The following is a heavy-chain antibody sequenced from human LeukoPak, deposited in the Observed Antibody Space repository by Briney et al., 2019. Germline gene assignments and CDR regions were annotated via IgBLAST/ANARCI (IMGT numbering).Heavy chain of an antibody. J-gene: IGHJ4*02. Sequence: GGSLRLSCAASGFTFNSYGMHRVRQAPGKGLEWVAFIRFDGSYKDYADSVKGRFTISRDKSKNTLYLQMNSLRPEDTAVYYCAKTRGSGPFDYWGQGTLVTVSS. CDR2: IRFDGSYK. CDR3: AKTRGSGPFDY. D-gene: IGHD3-10*01. V-gene: IGHV3-30*02. CDR1: GFTFNSYG.